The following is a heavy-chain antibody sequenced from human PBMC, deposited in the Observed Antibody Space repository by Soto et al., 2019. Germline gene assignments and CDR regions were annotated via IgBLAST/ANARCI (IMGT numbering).Heavy chain of an antibody. Sequence: ASVKVSCKASGYTLTSYSIHWVRQAPGQRLEWMGWINTANGNTKYSQNFQGRVTITRDTSASTAYMELSSLRSEDTAVYYCTRRDGFDYWGQGTLVTVSS. V-gene: IGHV1-3*04. CDR3: TRRDGFDY. CDR1: GYTLTSYS. CDR2: INTANGNT. J-gene: IGHJ4*02.